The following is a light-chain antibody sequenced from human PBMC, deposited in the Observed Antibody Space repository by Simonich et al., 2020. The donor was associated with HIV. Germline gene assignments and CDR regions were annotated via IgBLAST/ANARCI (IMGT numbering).Light chain of an antibody. J-gene: IGLJ2*01. V-gene: IGLV2-14*03. Sequence: QSALTQPASVSGSPGQSITISCTGTSSNVGGYNYVSWYQQHPGKAPKLMIYDVSNRPSGVSNRFSCSKSCNTASLTISGLQAEDEADYCCSSYTSSGTFGVVFGGGTKLTVL. CDR1: SSNVGGYNY. CDR3: SSYTSSGTFGVV. CDR2: DVS.